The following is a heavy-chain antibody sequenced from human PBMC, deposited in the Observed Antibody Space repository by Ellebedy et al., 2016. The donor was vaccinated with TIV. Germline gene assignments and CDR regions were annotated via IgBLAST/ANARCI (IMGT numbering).Heavy chain of an antibody. CDR3: AKTLYRVMGRGNGMDV. J-gene: IGHJ6*02. Sequence: GESLKISCAASGFTFTSYAMSWVRPAPGKGLDWVSAISGSGGSTYYADSVKGRFTISRDNSKNTLYLQMNSLRAEDTAVYYCAKTLYRVMGRGNGMDVWGQGTTVTVSS. V-gene: IGHV3-23*01. CDR1: GFTFTSYA. CDR2: ISGSGGST. D-gene: IGHD3-10*01.